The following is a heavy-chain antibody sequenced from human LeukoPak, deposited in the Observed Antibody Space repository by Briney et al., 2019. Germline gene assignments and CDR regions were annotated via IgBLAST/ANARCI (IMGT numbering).Heavy chain of an antibody. V-gene: IGHV4-4*02. CDR2: IYHSGST. J-gene: IGHJ6*04. D-gene: IGHD6-13*01. Sequence: SETLSLTCAVSGGSISSSNWWSWVRQPPGKGLEWIGEIYHSGSTNYNPSLKSRVTISVDKSKNQSSLKLSSVTAADTAVYYCARATELVGYYGMDVWGKGTTVTVSS. CDR1: GGSISSSNW. CDR3: ARATELVGYYGMDV.